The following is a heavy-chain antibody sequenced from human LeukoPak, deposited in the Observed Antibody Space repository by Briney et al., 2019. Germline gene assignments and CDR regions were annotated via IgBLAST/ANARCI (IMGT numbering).Heavy chain of an antibody. Sequence: GGSLRLSCAASGFTFSSYWMHWVRQAPGKGLVWVSRINSDGSSTSYADSVKGRFTISRDNAKNTLYLQMNSLRAEDTAVYYCARDSSGYYGFGYFDYWGQGTLVTVSS. D-gene: IGHD3-22*01. CDR3: ARDSSGYYGFGYFDY. V-gene: IGHV3-74*01. CDR2: INSDGSST. J-gene: IGHJ4*02. CDR1: GFTFSSYW.